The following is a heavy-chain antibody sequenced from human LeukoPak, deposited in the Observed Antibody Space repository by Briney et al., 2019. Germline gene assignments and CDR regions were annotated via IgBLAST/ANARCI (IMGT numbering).Heavy chain of an antibody. CDR1: GDSISSYY. V-gene: IGHV4-59*01. CDR2: IYYSGST. Sequence: SETLPLTSTVSGDSISSYYWSWIRQPPGKELEWIGYIYYSGSTKYNPSLKSRVTIAVDTSKNQFSLKLNSVTAADTAVYYCARGGAGNCCGACYLDWFDPWGQGTLVTVSS. J-gene: IGHJ5*02. D-gene: IGHD2-21*02. CDR3: ARGGAGNCCGACYLDWFDP.